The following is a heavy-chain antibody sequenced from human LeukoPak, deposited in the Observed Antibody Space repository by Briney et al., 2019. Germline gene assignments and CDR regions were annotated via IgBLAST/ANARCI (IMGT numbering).Heavy chain of an antibody. D-gene: IGHD3-16*01. CDR3: ATQRGSYLWGTDFDY. Sequence: ASVKVSCRASGYTFTGYYIHWVRQAPGQGLEWMGWISPNSGGRNYAQKFQGRVTMTRDTSISTAYMELSRLRSDDTAVYYCATQRGSYLWGTDFDYWGQGTLVTVSS. V-gene: IGHV1-2*02. J-gene: IGHJ4*02. CDR1: GYTFTGYY. CDR2: ISPNSGGR.